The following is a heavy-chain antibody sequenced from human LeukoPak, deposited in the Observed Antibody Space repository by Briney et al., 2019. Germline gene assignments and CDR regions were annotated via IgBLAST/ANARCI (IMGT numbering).Heavy chain of an antibody. V-gene: IGHV3-7*01. J-gene: IGHJ5*02. Sequence: GGSLRLSCVASGFTFSVYWMSWVRQAPGKGLEWVANIKEDGSEKYYGDSVKGRFTISRDNAKNSLYLQMSSLRAENTAVYYCARGGSWFAPWGQGTLVTVSS. CDR1: GFTFSVYW. CDR3: ARGGSWFAP. CDR2: IKEDGSEK. D-gene: IGHD3-10*01.